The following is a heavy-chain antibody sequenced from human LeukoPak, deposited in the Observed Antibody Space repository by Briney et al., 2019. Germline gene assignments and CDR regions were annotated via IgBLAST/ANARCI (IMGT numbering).Heavy chain of an antibody. D-gene: IGHD1-26*01. J-gene: IGHJ4*02. CDR3: ARDNTVGAPDY. CDR1: GDSISSSIW. V-gene: IGHV4-4*02. Sequence: PSGTLSLTCAVSGDSISSSIWWSWVRQPPGKGLEWIGEIHHSGSTNYNPYLKSRVTISVDTSRNQFSLKLSSVTAADTAVYYCARDNTVGAPDYWGQGTLVTVSS. CDR2: IHHSGST.